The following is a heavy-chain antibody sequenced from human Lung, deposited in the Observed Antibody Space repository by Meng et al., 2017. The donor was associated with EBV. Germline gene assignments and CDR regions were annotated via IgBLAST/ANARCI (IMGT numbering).Heavy chain of an antibody. CDR1: GGSIGFGDYS. J-gene: IGHJ5*02. Sequence: VQAQDSGTGLVKPSPTLPLPCTVSGGSIGFGDYSWRWIRHPTGKGLEWIGYIYDSGSTSYNPSLMSRVTISVDTSRNQFSLKLTSVTAADTAVYYCAREYSSSSGLPGPWGQGTLVTVSS. V-gene: IGHV4-30-4*08. D-gene: IGHD6-6*01. CDR2: IYDSGST. CDR3: AREYSSSSGLPGP.